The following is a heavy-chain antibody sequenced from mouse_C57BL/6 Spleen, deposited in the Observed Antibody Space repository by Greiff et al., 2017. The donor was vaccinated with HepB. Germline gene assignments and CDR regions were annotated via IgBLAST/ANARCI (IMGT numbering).Heavy chain of an antibody. D-gene: IGHD1-1*01. V-gene: IGHV1-64*01. CDR1: GYTFTSYW. J-gene: IGHJ2*01. Sequence: VQLQQPGAELVKPGASVKLSCKASGYTFTSYWMHWVKQRPGQGLEWIGMIHPNSGSTNYNEKFKSKATLTVDKSSSTAYMQLSSLTSEDSAVYYCASPPYYGSSYVDYWGQGTTLTVSS. CDR3: ASPPYYGSSYVDY. CDR2: IHPNSGST.